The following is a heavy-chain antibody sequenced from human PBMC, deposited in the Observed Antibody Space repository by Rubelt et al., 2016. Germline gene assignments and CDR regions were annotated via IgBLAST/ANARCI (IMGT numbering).Heavy chain of an antibody. V-gene: IGHV3-13*01. D-gene: IGHD6-13*01. J-gene: IGHJ4*02. CDR3: ASGYSSSWPFDY. CDR2: IGTAGDT. CDR1: GFTFSDYD. Sequence: EVQLVESGGGLVQPGGSLKLPFAVSGFTFSDYDMHGVRQTTGKGLGWVSSIGTAGDTYYPGPVKGRFTIPRDNSKNTLYLQMNSLRAEDTAVYYCASGYSSSWPFDYWGQGTLVTVSS.